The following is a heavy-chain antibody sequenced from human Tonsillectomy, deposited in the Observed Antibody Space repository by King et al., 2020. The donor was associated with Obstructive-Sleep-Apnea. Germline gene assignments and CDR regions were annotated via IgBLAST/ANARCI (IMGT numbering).Heavy chain of an antibody. CDR1: GFTFNDYY. CDR3: ARERSGLTREPPAFLDY. CDR2: ISSSGRNI. Sequence: VQLVESGGGLVKPGGSLRLSCAASGFTFNDYYMRWIRQAPGKGLEWVSYISSSGRNIYYADSVKGRFTISRDNAKNSVYLQMNSLRVDETAVYYCARERSGLTREPPAFLDYWGRGTPVTASS. V-gene: IGHV3-11*01. J-gene: IGHJ4*02. D-gene: IGHD1-26*01.